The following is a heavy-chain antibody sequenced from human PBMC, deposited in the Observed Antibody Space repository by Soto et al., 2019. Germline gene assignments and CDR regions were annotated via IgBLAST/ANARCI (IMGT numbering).Heavy chain of an antibody. Sequence: PGGSLRLSCAASGFTFDDYAMHWVRQAPGKGLEWVSGISWNSGSIGYADSVKGRFTISRDNAKNSLYRQMNSLRAGDTALYYCAKDSRGSSSAYYYYYGMDVWGQGTTVTVSS. V-gene: IGHV3-9*01. CDR3: AKDSRGSSSAYYYYYGMDV. J-gene: IGHJ6*02. CDR2: ISWNSGSI. CDR1: GFTFDDYA. D-gene: IGHD6-6*01.